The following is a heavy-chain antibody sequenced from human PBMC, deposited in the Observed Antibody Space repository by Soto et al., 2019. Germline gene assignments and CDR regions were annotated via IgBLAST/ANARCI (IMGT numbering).Heavy chain of an antibody. CDR2: ISSSSSYT. V-gene: IGHV3-11*05. CDR1: GFTFSDYY. CDR3: ARDREYCSGGSRYNFAY. D-gene: IGHD2-15*01. Sequence: GGSLRLSCAASGFTFSDYYMSWIRQAPGKGLEWVSYISSSSSYTNYADSVKGRFTISRDNAKNSLYLQMNSLRAEDTAVYYCARDREYCSGGSRYNFAYWGQGTLVPVSS. J-gene: IGHJ4*02.